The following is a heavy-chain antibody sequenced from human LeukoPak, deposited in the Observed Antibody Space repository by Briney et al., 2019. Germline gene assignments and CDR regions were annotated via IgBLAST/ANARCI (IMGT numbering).Heavy chain of an antibody. CDR3: ARDHAVGHLLWLRSGSFDY. CDR2: IKQDGSEK. CDR1: GFTFSSYW. Sequence: PGGSLRLSCAASGFTFSSYWMSWVRQAPGKGLEWVANIKQDGSEKYYVDSVKGRFTISRDNAKNSLYLQMNSLRAEDTAVYYCARDHAVGHLLWLRSGSFDYWGQGTLVTVSS. V-gene: IGHV3-7*01. J-gene: IGHJ4*02. D-gene: IGHD5-12*01.